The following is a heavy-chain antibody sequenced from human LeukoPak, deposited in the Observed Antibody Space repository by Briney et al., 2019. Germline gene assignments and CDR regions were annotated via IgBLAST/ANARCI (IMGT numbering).Heavy chain of an antibody. J-gene: IGHJ6*02. CDR1: GGSISSSS. Sequence: ETLSLTCTVSGGSISSSSYYWGWIRQAPGKGLEWVSYISSSSSTIYYADSVKGRFTISRDNAKNSLYLQMNSLRDEDTAVYYCARDWGYYDSSGLDVWGQGTTVTVSS. V-gene: IGHV3-48*02. CDR2: ISSSSSTI. CDR3: ARDWGYYDSSGLDV. D-gene: IGHD3-22*01.